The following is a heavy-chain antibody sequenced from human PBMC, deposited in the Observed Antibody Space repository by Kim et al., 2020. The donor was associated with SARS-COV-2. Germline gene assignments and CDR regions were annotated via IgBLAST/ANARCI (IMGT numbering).Heavy chain of an antibody. CDR2: ISGSGGST. CDR1: GFTFSSYA. V-gene: IGHV3-23*01. D-gene: IGHD3-10*01. J-gene: IGHJ5*02. Sequence: GGSLRLSCAASGFTFSSYAMSWVRQAPGKGLEWVSAISGSGGSTYYADSVKGRFTISRDNSKNTLYLQMNSLRAEDTAVYYCALSGGLNSYFDWFDPWGQGTLVTVSS. CDR3: ALSGGLNSYFDWFDP.